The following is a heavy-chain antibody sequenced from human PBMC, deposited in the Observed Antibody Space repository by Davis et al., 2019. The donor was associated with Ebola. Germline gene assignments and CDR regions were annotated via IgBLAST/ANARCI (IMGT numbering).Heavy chain of an antibody. Sequence: GGSLRLSCEASGFIFSAASMNWVRQAPGKGLEWVSHFSSGTKTTHYADSVKGRFTISRDNVKNSLYLQMNSLRDEDRAVYYCARGVDYGFDIWGQGTMVTVSS. D-gene: IGHD2-21*02. V-gene: IGHV3-48*02. CDR1: GFIFSAAS. CDR2: FSSGTKTT. J-gene: IGHJ3*02. CDR3: ARGVDYGFDI.